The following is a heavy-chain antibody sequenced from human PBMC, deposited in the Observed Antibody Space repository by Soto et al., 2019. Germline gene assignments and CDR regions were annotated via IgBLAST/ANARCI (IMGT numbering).Heavy chain of an antibody. CDR2: MNPNSGNT. V-gene: IGHV1-8*01. Sequence: GASVKVSCKACGYTFTSNGISWVRQAPEQGLEWMGWMNPNSGNTGYAQKFQGRVTMTRNTSISTAYMELSSLRSEDTAVYYCARTAFGITIFGRGYYYYGMDVWGQGTTLTVSS. CDR1: GYTFTSNG. J-gene: IGHJ6*02. D-gene: IGHD3-3*01. CDR3: ARTAFGITIFGRGYYYYGMDV.